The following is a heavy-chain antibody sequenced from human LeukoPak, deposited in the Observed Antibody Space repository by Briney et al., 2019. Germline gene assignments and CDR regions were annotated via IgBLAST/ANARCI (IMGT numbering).Heavy chain of an antibody. CDR1: GYTFTSYY. D-gene: IGHD6-19*01. V-gene: IGHV1-46*01. CDR3: AREHSSGRQGRDY. J-gene: IGHJ4*02. Sequence: GASVKVSCKASGYTFTSYYMYWVRQAPGQGLEWMGIVYPSGTSTSYAEKFQGRLTMTSNTSTSTVYMELSRLMSEDTAVYYCAREHSSGRQGRDYWGQGTLVTVSS. CDR2: VYPSGTST.